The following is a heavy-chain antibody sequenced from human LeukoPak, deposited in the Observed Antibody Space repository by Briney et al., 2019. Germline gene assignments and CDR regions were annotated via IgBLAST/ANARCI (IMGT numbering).Heavy chain of an antibody. V-gene: IGHV4-59*01. D-gene: IGHD4-11*01. Sequence: PSETLSLTCTVSGGSISSYYWSWIRQPPGKGLEWIGYIYYSGSTNYNPSLKSRATISVDTSKNQFSLKLSSVTAADTAVYYCARKTTLGYFDYWGQGTLVTVSS. J-gene: IGHJ4*02. CDR2: IYYSGST. CDR3: ARKTTLGYFDY. CDR1: GGSISSYY.